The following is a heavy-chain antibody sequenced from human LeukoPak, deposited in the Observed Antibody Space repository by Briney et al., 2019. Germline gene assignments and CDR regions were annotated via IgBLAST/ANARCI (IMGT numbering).Heavy chain of an antibody. CDR1: GGSVSSGNYY. D-gene: IGHD4-17*01. Sequence: SETLSLTCTVSGGSVSSGNYYWSWIRQHLGKGLEWIGYVSHSGPTDINPSLKSRATIAVDTSTNQFSLRLTSVTAADTAIYYCARDTRLRGTNWFDPWGQGTLVTVSS. J-gene: IGHJ5*02. CDR2: VSHSGPT. V-gene: IGHV4-31*03. CDR3: ARDTRLRGTNWFDP.